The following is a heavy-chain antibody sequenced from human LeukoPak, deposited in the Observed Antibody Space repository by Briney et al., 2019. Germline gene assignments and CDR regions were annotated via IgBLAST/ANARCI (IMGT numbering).Heavy chain of an antibody. CDR3: ASGYYDSSGYSSFDY. CDR1: GGSISGHY. V-gene: IGHV4-59*11. Sequence: PSETLSLTCTVSGGSISGHYWSWIRQPPGKGLEWIGYIYYSGSTNYNPSLESRVTISVDTSKNQFSLKLSSVTAADTAVYYCASGYYDSSGYSSFDYWGQGTLVTVSS. J-gene: IGHJ4*02. CDR2: IYYSGST. D-gene: IGHD3-22*01.